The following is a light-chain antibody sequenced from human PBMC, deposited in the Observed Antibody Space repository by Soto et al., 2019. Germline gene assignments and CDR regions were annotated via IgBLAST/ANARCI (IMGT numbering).Light chain of an antibody. CDR3: QLYDNLFT. V-gene: IGKV1-33*01. J-gene: IGKJ3*01. Sequence: DIQMTQSPSSLSASVGDRVTLTCQASQDIRNYLNWYQQKPGKAPKLLIYDASNLETGVPSRFSGSGSGTDFTFTISSLQPEDFATYNCQLYDNLFTFGPGTKVDIK. CDR2: DAS. CDR1: QDIRNY.